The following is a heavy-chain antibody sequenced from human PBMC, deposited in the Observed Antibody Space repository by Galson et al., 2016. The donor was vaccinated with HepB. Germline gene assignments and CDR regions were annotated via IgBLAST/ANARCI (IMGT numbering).Heavy chain of an antibody. J-gene: IGHJ4*02. CDR1: GFSFSIFS. Sequence: SLRLSCAASGFSFSIFSLNWVRQAPGKGLEWVSYISSAGETIYYADSVKGRFTISRDNAKKSLYLQMNSLRAEDTAVYYCVFYCNSPNCYVAGRLTDDYWGQGTLVTVSS. V-gene: IGHV3-48*01. D-gene: IGHD2-2*01. CDR2: ISSAGETI. CDR3: VFYCNSPNCYVAGRLTDDY.